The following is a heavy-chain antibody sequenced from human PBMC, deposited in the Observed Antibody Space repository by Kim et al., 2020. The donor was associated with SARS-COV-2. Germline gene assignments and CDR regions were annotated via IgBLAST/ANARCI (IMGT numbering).Heavy chain of an antibody. CDR3: ARHSYAEPPGPLDV. V-gene: IGHV5-51*01. Sequence: ESLKISCKASGYSFSRFWIAWVRQMPGKGLEWMGIIYVGDSETRYSPSLQGLVTISADKSINTAYLQWRSLKASDTATYYCARHSYAEPPGPLDVWGQGTMVTVSS. CDR1: GYSFSRFW. J-gene: IGHJ3*01. D-gene: IGHD2-2*01. CDR2: IYVGDSET.